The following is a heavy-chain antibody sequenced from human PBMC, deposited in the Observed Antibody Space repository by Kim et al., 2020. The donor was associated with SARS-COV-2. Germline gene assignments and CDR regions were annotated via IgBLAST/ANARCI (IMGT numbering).Heavy chain of an antibody. D-gene: IGHD3-22*01. CDR3: ARGGYYYDTGAFDI. CDR1: GGSISSGGYY. CDR2: IYYSGST. V-gene: IGHV4-31*03. Sequence: SETLSLTCTVSGGSISSGGYYWSWIRQHPGKGLEWIGYIYYSGSTYYNPSLKSRVTISVDTSKNQFSLKLSSVTAADTAVYYCARGGYYYDTGAFDIWGQGTMVTVSS. J-gene: IGHJ3*02.